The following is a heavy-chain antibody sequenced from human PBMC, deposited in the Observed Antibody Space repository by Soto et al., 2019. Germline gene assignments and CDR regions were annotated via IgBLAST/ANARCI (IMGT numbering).Heavy chain of an antibody. CDR1: GFTFSNYW. J-gene: IGHJ4*02. Sequence: EVQLVESGGGLVQPGGSLGLSCTASGFTFSNYWMYWVRQAPGKGLVWVSRISGDGSSTNYEDSVKGRFTISRDNAKNNLYLQMNSLRMADKTVYYCVRGSNGWYGIDYWGQGILVTVS. CDR2: ISGDGSST. D-gene: IGHD6-19*01. V-gene: IGHV3-74*01. CDR3: VRGSNGWYGIDY.